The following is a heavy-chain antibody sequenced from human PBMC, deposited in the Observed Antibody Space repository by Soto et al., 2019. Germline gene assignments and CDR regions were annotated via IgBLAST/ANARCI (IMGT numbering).Heavy chain of an antibody. CDR3: ARAQGVRYSSGWYGGEYYFDY. V-gene: IGHV1-69*06. Sequence: VQLVQSGAEVKKPGSSVKVSCKASGGTFSSYAISWVRQAPGQGLEWMGGIIPIFGTANYAQKFQGRVTITADKSTSTAYMELSSLRSEDTAVYYCARAQGVRYSSGWYGGEYYFDYWGQGTLVTVSS. CDR1: GGTFSSYA. CDR2: IIPIFGTA. D-gene: IGHD6-19*01. J-gene: IGHJ4*02.